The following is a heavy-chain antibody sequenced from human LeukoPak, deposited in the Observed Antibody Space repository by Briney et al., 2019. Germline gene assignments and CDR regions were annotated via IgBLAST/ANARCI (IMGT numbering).Heavy chain of an antibody. CDR2: IYYSGST. CDR1: GGSISSYY. V-gene: IGHV4-59*12. CDR3: ARDVSSNYDWFDP. Sequence: TSETLSLTCTVSGGSISSYYWSWIRQPPGKGLEWIGYIYYSGSTNYNPSLKSRVTISVDTSKNQFSLKLSSVTAADTAVYYCARDVSSNYDWFDPWGQGTLVTVSS. J-gene: IGHJ5*02. D-gene: IGHD4-11*01.